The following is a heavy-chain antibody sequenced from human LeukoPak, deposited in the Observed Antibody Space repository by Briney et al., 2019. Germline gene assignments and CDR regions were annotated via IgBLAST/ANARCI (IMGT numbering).Heavy chain of an antibody. J-gene: IGHJ3*02. Sequence: PGGSLRLSCAASALTFSSYWMHWVRHPPGKGLVWVSRINGDGSDTSYADSVRGRFTIFRDNAKNTLYLQMNSLRAEDTAVYYCARLTYIWPFDDFDIWGQGTMATASS. D-gene: IGHD1-1*01. CDR2: INGDGSDT. CDR3: ARLTYIWPFDDFDI. V-gene: IGHV3-74*01. CDR1: ALTFSSYW.